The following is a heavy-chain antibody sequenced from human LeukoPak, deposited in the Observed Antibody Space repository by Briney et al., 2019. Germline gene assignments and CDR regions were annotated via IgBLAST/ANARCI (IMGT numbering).Heavy chain of an antibody. D-gene: IGHD6-19*01. V-gene: IGHV3-48*01. CDR2: ISGSSGII. CDR1: GFTFNTYT. Sequence: TGGSLRLSCAASGFTFNTYTMNWVRQAPGKGLEWVSYISGSSGIIDYADSVRGRFTISRDNAKNSLYLQMNSLRAADTAVYYCARNSGWPRVWFDPWGQGTLVTVSS. J-gene: IGHJ5*02. CDR3: ARNSGWPRVWFDP.